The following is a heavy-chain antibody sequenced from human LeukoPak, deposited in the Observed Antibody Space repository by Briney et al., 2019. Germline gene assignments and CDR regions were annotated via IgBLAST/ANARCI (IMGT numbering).Heavy chain of an antibody. CDR1: GGSFSGYY. CDR3: ARNPPSLGWDIVVVPAANDY. J-gene: IGHJ4*02. V-gene: IGHV4-34*01. D-gene: IGHD2-2*01. Sequence: SETLSLTCAVYGGSFSGYYWSWTRQPPGKGLEWIGEINHSGSTNYNPSLKSRVTISVDTSKNQFSLKLSSVTAADTAVYYCARNPPSLGWDIVVVPAANDYWAREPWSPSPQ. CDR2: INHSGST.